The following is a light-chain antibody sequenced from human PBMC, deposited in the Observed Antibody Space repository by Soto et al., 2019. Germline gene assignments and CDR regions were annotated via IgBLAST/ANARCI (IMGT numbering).Light chain of an antibody. J-gene: IGLJ2*01. V-gene: IGLV2-11*01. CDR2: DVN. CDR1: FSDVGGYNF. CDR3: CSFAGSYTLV. Sequence: QSALTQPRSVSGSPGQSVTISCTGTFSDVGGYNFVSWYQHYPGKAPKLLIYDVNKRPSGVPERFSGSRSGNTASLTISGLQAEDDADYYCCSFAGSYTLVFGGGTKLTVL.